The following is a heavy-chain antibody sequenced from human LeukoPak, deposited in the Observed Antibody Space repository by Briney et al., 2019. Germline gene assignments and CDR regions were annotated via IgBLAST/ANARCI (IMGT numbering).Heavy chain of an antibody. J-gene: IGHJ4*02. CDR3: ARGLSYYGSGVDY. CDR1: GFSLSAYW. V-gene: IGHV3-7*01. D-gene: IGHD3-10*01. CDR2: INRDGSQT. Sequence: GGSLRLSCAASGFSLSAYWMTWVRQAPGKGLEWVANINRDGSQTNHVDSVKGRFTISRDNARNSLYLQMNSLRAEDTAVYYCARGLSYYGSGVDYWGQGTLVTVSS.